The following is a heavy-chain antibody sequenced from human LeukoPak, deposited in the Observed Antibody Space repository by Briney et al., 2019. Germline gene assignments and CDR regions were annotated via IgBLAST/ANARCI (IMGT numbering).Heavy chain of an antibody. V-gene: IGHV1-2*02. CDR1: GYTFTSYY. D-gene: IGHD6-13*01. CDR3: ARDVIAAAGGYFDY. Sequence: ASVKVSCKASGYTFTSYYIHWVRQAPGQGLEWMGLINPSGGSTNYAQKFQGRVTMTRDTSISTAYMELSRLRSDDTAVYYCARDVIAAAGGYFDYWGQGTLVTVSS. J-gene: IGHJ4*02. CDR2: INPSGGST.